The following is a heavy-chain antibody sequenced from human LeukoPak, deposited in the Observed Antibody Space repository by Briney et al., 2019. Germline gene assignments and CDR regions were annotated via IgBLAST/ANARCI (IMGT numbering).Heavy chain of an antibody. CDR1: GFTFSSYSM. CDR2: IYHSGST. J-gene: IGHJ4*02. V-gene: IGHV4-4*02. CDR3: ARDKMRYYDSSGYPLLALDY. D-gene: IGHD3-22*01. Sequence: PGGSLRLSCAASGFTFSSYSMNWVRQAPGKGLEWIGEIYHSGSTNYNPSLKSRVTISVDKSKNQFSLKLSSVTAADTAVYYCARDKMRYYDSSGYPLLALDYWGQGTLVTVSS.